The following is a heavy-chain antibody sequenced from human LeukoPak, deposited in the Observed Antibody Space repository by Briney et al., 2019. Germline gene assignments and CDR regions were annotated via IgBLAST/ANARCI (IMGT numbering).Heavy chain of an antibody. CDR3: ARRDCSSTSCYRWNYYYMDV. V-gene: IGHV4-4*07. J-gene: IGHJ6*03. D-gene: IGHD2-2*01. CDR1: GGSISSYY. CDR2: IYTSGST. Sequence: SETLSLTCTVSGGSISSYYWSWIRQPAGKGLEWIGRIYTSGSTNYNPSLKSRVTMSVDTSKNQFSLKLSSVTAADTAVYYCARRDCSSTSCYRWNYYYMDVWGKGTTVTISS.